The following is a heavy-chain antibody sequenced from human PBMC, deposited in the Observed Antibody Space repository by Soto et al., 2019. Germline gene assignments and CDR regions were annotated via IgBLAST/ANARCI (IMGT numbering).Heavy chain of an antibody. CDR2: IIGSGGST. CDR3: AKDSRGYSGSLPYYYYGMDV. D-gene: IGHD5-12*01. CDR1: GFSFSSYG. V-gene: IGHV3-23*01. J-gene: IGHJ6*02. Sequence: GGSLRLSCTASGFSFSSYGVSRVRQAPGKGLEWVSAIIGSGGSTYYADSVKGRFTISRDNSKNTLYLQMNSLRAEDTAVYYCAKDSRGYSGSLPYYYYGMDVWGQGTTVTVSS.